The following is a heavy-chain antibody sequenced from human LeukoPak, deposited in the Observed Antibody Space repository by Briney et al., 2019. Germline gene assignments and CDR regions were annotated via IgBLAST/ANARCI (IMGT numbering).Heavy chain of an antibody. V-gene: IGHV1-2*06. CDR3: AISMAAAGTFEY. D-gene: IGHD6-13*01. Sequence: ASVKVSCKASGYTFTAYYLYWVRQAPGQGLEWMGRINPNSGGTDYAQKFQGRVTMTRDTSISTAYMELSSLRSDDTAVYYCAISMAAAGTFEYWGQGTLVTVSS. CDR2: INPNSGGT. J-gene: IGHJ4*02. CDR1: GYTFTAYY.